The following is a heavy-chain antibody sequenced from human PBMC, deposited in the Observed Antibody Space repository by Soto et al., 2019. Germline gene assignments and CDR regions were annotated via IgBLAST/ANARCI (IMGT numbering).Heavy chain of an antibody. CDR3: AREGGYYRDAMDV. Sequence: ASVKVSCKASGYTFTNYYIQWVRQAPGQGLEWMGWINPNSGGTHYAQEFEARVTMTRDTSINTAYTELSSLTSDDTAAYYCAREGGYYRDAMDVWGQGTTVTVSS. CDR2: INPNSGGT. V-gene: IGHV1-2*02. CDR1: GYTFTNYY. D-gene: IGHD1-26*01. J-gene: IGHJ6*02.